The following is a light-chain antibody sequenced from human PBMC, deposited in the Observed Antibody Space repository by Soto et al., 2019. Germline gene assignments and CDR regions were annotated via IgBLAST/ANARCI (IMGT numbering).Light chain of an antibody. CDR3: QTWGSGIVV. CDR2: LNSDGSH. Sequence: QLVLTQSPSASASLGASVKLTCTLSRGNSNYAIAWHQQQSEKGPRYLMKLNSDGSHSKGDGIPDRFSGSSSVAERYLTISSLQSEDEADYYCQTWGSGIVVFGGGTKLTVL. J-gene: IGLJ2*01. V-gene: IGLV4-69*01. CDR1: RGNSNYA.